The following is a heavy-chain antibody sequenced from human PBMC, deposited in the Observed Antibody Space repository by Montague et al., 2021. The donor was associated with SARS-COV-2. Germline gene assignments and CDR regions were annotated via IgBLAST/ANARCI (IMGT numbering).Heavy chain of an antibody. CDR3: ARGTRAVGITPGFRY. J-gene: IGHJ4*02. V-gene: IGHV4-59*12. CDR1: GGSTSNYY. D-gene: IGHD1-26*01. Sequence: SETLSLTCSVSGGSTSNYYWTWIRQSPGKGLQWIGYIFYTGSTKFNPSLKSRVSMSLDTSKDQFSLNLTSVTAADTAMYYCARGTRAVGITPGFRYWGQGTQVAVSS. CDR2: IFYTGST.